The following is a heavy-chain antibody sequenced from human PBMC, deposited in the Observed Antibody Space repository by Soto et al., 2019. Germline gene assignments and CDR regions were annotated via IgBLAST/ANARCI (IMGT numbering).Heavy chain of an antibody. J-gene: IGHJ4*02. CDR1: GGSLNNYY. CDR2: IYTVGST. V-gene: IGHV4-4*07. D-gene: IGHD3-16*01. Sequence: QVQLQESGPRLVKPSETLSLTCTVSGGSLNNYYWSWIQQPAGKGLEWIERIYTVGSTNYNPSLKSRVTMSIDTSKNQFSLRLTSVTAADTAVYYCARSPLTHSYAQFDSWGQGSLVTVSS. CDR3: ARSPLTHSYAQFDS.